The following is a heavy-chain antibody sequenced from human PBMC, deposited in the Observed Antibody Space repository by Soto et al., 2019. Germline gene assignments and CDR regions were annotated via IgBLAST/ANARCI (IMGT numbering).Heavy chain of an antibody. CDR2: VYYGGST. CDR1: GDPIRRYY. Sequence: TLSLTCTLSGDPIRRYYWPWIRHPPGRGLEWIGHVYYGGSTHYNPSLQSRVTISLDTSKHQFSLRLTSMTAADTAVYYCAAEVALATFDVVWGLGTPVTVSS. D-gene: IGHD3-3*01. J-gene: IGHJ4*01. V-gene: IGHV4-59*01. CDR3: AAEVALATFDVV.